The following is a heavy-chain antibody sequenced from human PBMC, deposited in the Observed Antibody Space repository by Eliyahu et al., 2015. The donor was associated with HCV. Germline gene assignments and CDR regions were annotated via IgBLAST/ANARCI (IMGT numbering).Heavy chain of an antibody. CDR3: ARDQTRGYSGYDPY. CDR2: ISSSSSYI. Sequence: VESGGGLVKPGGSLRLSCAASGFTFSSYSMNWVRQAPGKGLEWVSSISSSSSYIYYADSVKGRFTISRDNAKNSLYLQMNSLRAEDTAVYYCARDQTRGYSGYDPYWGQGTLVTVSS. CDR1: GFTFSSYS. V-gene: IGHV3-21*01. D-gene: IGHD5-12*01. J-gene: IGHJ4*02.